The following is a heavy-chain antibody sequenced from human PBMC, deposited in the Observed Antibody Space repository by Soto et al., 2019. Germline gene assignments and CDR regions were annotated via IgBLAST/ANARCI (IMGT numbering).Heavy chain of an antibody. J-gene: IGHJ6*02. CDR2: ISYDGSNK. CDR3: ARDLVTAMVNHFYYGMDV. CDR1: GFTFSSYA. Sequence: QVQLVESGGGVVQPGRSLRLSCAASGFTFSSYAMHWVRQAPGKGLEWVAVISYDGSNKYYADSVKGRFTISRDNSKNTLYLQMNSLRAEETAVYYCARDLVTAMVNHFYYGMDVWGQGTTVTVSS. V-gene: IGHV3-30-3*01. D-gene: IGHD5-18*01.